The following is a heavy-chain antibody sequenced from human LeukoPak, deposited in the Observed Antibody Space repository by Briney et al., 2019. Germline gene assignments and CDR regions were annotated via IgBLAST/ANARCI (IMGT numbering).Heavy chain of an antibody. D-gene: IGHD3-22*01. J-gene: IGHJ4*02. CDR2: ISSSSSYI. CDR3: ARDQHYYDSSGYYSQDIDY. V-gene: IGHV3-21*01. CDR1: GFTFSSYS. Sequence: PGGSLRLSCAASGFTFSSYSMNWVRQAPGKGLEWVSSISSSSSYIYYADSVKGRFTISRDNAKNSLYLQMNSLRAEDTAVYYCARDQHYYDSSGYYSQDIDYWGQGTLVTVSS.